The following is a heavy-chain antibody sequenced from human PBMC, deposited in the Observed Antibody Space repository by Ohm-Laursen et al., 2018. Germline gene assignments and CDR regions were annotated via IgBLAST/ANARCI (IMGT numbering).Heavy chain of an antibody. CDR1: GYTFTSYG. J-gene: IGHJ4*02. V-gene: IGHV1-18*01. Sequence: SSVKVSCKASGYTFTSYGISWVRQAPGQGLEWMGWISGYTGIPKYAQKFQGRVTMTRDTSTKTAYMELRSLRSDDTAVYYCSRVLGFGSGSYYGDNWGQGTLIIVSP. CDR3: SRVLGFGSGSYYGDN. CDR2: ISGYTGIP. D-gene: IGHD3-10*01.